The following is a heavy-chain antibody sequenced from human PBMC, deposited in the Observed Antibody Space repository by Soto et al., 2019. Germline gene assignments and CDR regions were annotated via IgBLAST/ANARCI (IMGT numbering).Heavy chain of an antibody. V-gene: IGHV4-59*01. CDR1: GGSISSYY. D-gene: IGHD6-13*01. Sequence: PSETLSLTFTVSGGSISSYYWSWIRQPPGKGLEWIGYIYYSGSTNYNPPLKSRVTISVDTSKNQFSLKLSSVTAADTAVYYCARIAAAGPYFDYWGQGTLVTVS. CDR3: ARIAAAGPYFDY. CDR2: IYYSGST. J-gene: IGHJ4*02.